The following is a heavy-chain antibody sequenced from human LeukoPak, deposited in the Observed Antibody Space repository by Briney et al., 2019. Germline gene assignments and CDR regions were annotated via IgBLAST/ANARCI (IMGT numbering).Heavy chain of an antibody. J-gene: IGHJ3*01. CDR3: TRDSALLGVAFDL. D-gene: IGHD2-15*01. CDR1: GFPFNTYA. CDR2: ISSNGDNT. Sequence: GGSLRLSCSASGFPFNTYAIHWVRQAPGKGLEYVAGISSNGDNTDFADSAKGRFTISRDNSKSTLFLQMNSLRAEDTAVYFCTRDSALLGVAFDLWAKGQWSPSLQ. V-gene: IGHV3-64D*06.